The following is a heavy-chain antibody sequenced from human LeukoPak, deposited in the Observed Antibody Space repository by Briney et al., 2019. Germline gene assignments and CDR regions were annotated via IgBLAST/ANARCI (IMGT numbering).Heavy chain of an antibody. V-gene: IGHV4-34*01. Sequence: SETLSLTCAVYGGSFSGYYWTWIRQPPGKGLEWIGEINHSGSSNCYPSLKSRVTISVDTSKHQFSLKLSSVTAADTAVYYCARVGYCSHGSCLRLDWYFDLWGRGTLVTVSS. CDR2: INHSGSS. CDR1: GGSFSGYY. CDR3: ARVGYCSHGSCLRLDWYFDL. J-gene: IGHJ2*01. D-gene: IGHD2-15*01.